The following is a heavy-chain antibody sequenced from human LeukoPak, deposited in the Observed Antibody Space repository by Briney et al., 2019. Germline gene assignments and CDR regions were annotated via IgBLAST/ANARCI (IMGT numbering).Heavy chain of an antibody. CDR1: GFTFSSYG. CDR3: ARPRGYSGYDDY. Sequence: PGRSLRLSCAASGFTFSSYGMHWVRQTPGKGLEWVAVISYDGSNKYYADSVKGRFTISRDNSKNTLYLQMNSLRAEDTAVYYCARPRGYSGYDDYWGQGTLVTVSS. V-gene: IGHV3-30*03. J-gene: IGHJ4*02. CDR2: ISYDGSNK. D-gene: IGHD5-12*01.